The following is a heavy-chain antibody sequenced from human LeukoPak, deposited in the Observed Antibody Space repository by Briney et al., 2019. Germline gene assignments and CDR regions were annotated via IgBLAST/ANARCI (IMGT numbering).Heavy chain of an antibody. Sequence: GSLRLSCAASGFTVSRNYMSWVRQAPGKGLEWVSVLYSGGSTNYADSVKGRFTISRDNSKNTLFLQMSLLRAEDTAVYYCAKGGNSSWLSVDYWGQGTLVTVSS. CDR1: GFTVSRNY. D-gene: IGHD6-13*01. J-gene: IGHJ4*02. CDR2: LYSGGST. V-gene: IGHV3-53*05. CDR3: AKGGNSSWLSVDY.